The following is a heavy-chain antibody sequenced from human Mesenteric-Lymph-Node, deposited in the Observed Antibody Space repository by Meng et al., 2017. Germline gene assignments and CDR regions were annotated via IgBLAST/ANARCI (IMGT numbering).Heavy chain of an antibody. CDR1: GGSISSSYW. V-gene: IGHV4-4*02. J-gene: IGHJ4*02. D-gene: IGHD5-24*01. Sequence: GRLPESGPGLVKPSGTLSLTCVASGGSISSSYWWTWVRQSPGKGLEWIGEMYHSGTTNYNPSLKSRVTISMGKSNNQLSLKLNSVTAADTAVYYCATQESRDGHNPYWGQGTLVTVSS. CDR2: MYHSGTT. CDR3: ATQESRDGHNPY.